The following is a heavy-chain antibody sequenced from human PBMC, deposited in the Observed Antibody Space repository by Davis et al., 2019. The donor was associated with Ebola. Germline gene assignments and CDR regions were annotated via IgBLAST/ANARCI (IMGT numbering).Heavy chain of an antibody. V-gene: IGHV3-33*06. D-gene: IGHD4-23*01. Sequence: GESLKISCAASGFTFKSYGMHWVRQAPGKGLEWVALIWYDGNNRYYSDSVKGRFTISRDNSKNTLYLQMNSLRAEDTAVYYCAKLRGGGNSELDYWGQGTLVTVSS. CDR2: IWYDGNNR. CDR1: GFTFKSYG. CDR3: AKLRGGGNSELDY. J-gene: IGHJ4*02.